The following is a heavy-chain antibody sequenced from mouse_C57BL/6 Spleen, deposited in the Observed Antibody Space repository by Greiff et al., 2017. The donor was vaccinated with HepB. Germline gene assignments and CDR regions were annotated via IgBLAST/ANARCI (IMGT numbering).Heavy chain of an antibody. CDR1: GYTFTSYW. D-gene: IGHD2-3*01. CDR2: IDPSDSYT. Sequence: VQLQQPGAELVKPGASVKLSCKASGYTFTSYWMQWVKQRPGQGLEWIGEIDPSDSYTNYNPKFKGQATLTVDTSSSTAYMQLSSLTSEDSAVYYGARGGDGYPWFAYWGQGTLVTVSA. CDR3: ARGGDGYPWFAY. J-gene: IGHJ3*01. V-gene: IGHV1-50*01.